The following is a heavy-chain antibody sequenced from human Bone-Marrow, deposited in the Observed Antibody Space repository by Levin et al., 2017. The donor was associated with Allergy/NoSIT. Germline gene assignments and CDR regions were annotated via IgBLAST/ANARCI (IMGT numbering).Heavy chain of an antibody. CDR1: GGSISSYY. D-gene: IGHD6-19*01. CDR2: IYYSGST. J-gene: IGHJ3*02. V-gene: IGHV4-59*01. Sequence: PSETLSLTCTVSGGSISSYYWSWIRQPPGKGLEWIGYIYYSGSTNYNPSLKSRVTISVDTSKNQFSLKLSSVTAADTAVYYCARGWGRGIAVAVHAFDIWGQGTMVTVSS. CDR3: ARGWGRGIAVAVHAFDI.